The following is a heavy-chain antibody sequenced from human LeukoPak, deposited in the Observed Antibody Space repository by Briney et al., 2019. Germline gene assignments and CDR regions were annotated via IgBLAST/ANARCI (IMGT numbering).Heavy chain of an antibody. CDR3: ARDRGGVAGSGSYNY. V-gene: IGHV1-69*13. CDR2: IIPIFGTA. J-gene: IGHJ4*02. Sequence: SVKVSCKASGYTFTSYGISWVRQAPGQGLEWMGGIIPIFGTANYAQKFQGRVTITADESTSTAYMELSSLRSEDTAVYYCARDRGGVAGSGSYNYWGQGTLVTVSS. D-gene: IGHD1-26*01. CDR1: GYTFTSYG.